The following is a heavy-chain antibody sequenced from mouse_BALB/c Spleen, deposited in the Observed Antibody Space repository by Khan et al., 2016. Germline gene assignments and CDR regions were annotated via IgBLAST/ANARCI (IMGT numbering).Heavy chain of an antibody. CDR1: GYTFSNYW. V-gene: IGHV1-9*01. CDR2: ILPGNNSS. CDR3: ARGAY. J-gene: IGHJ3*01. Sequence: VQLQESGAELMKPGASVKISCKATGYTFSNYWIEWVKQRPGHGLEWIGEILPGNNSSNYNENFKDKATFTADSSSNTAYMQLSSLTSGDSAVYYCARGAYWGQGTLVTVSA.